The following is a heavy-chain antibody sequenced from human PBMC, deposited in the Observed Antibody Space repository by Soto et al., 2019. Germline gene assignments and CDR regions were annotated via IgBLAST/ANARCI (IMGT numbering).Heavy chain of an antibody. V-gene: IGHV1-2*04. CDR2: INPNSGGT. CDR3: ATRIAAGNYWYFDL. CDR1: GYTFTGYY. J-gene: IGHJ2*01. D-gene: IGHD6-13*01. Sequence: QVQLVQSGAEVKKPGASVKVSCKASGYTFTGYYMHWVRQAPGQGLEWMGWINPNSGGTNYAQKFQGWVTMTRETSISTAYMELSRLRSDDTAVYYCATRIAAGNYWYFDLWGRGTLVTVSS.